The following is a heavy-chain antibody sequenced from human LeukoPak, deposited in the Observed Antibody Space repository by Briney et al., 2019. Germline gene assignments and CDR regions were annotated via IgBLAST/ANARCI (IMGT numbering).Heavy chain of an antibody. CDR1: GGSISSCNG. Sequence: SDPLSLTCAVSGGSISSCNGWRWVRQPPGKGLEGIGEINHRENTNSRPSLNSRVTISADKSKNQFSLKLSSVTAADTAVYYCASLFNRGSWRDYWGQGTLVTVSS. V-gene: IGHV4-4*02. J-gene: IGHJ4*02. CDR2: INHRENT. D-gene: IGHD2-15*01. CDR3: ASLFNRGSWRDY.